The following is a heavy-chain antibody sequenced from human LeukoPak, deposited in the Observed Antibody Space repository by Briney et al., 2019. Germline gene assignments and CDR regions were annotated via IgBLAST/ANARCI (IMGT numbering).Heavy chain of an antibody. V-gene: IGHV1-8*01. J-gene: IGHJ6*02. CDR2: MNPNSGNT. CDR3: AIRYSSGWYTSYYYYYGMDV. D-gene: IGHD6-19*01. Sequence: ASVKVSCKASGYTFTSYDINWVRQATGQGLEWMGWMNPNSGNTGYAQKFQSRVTMTRNTYISTAYMELSSLRSEDTAVYYCAIRYSSGWYTSYYYYYGMDVWGQGTTVTVSS. CDR1: GYTFTSYD.